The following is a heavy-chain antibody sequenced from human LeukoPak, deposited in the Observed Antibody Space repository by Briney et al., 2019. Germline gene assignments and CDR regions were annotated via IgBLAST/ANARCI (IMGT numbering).Heavy chain of an antibody. CDR2: ISSNGDST. CDR3: ERPGRDGYNYDAFDI. J-gene: IGHJ3*02. V-gene: IGHV3-64*01. Sequence: GGSLRLSCAASGFTFSSYAMHWVRQAPGKGLEYVSAISSNGDSTYSANCVKGRFIISRDNSKNMLYLQMGSLRPEDMAMYYCERPGRDGYNYDAFDIWGQGTMVTVSS. CDR1: GFTFSSYA. D-gene: IGHD5-24*01.